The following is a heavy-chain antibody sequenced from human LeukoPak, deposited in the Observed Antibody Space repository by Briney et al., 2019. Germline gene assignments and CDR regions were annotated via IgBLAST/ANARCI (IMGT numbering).Heavy chain of an antibody. CDR2: MSNSGHRI. CDR3: ARARRDYYGSGSYYNFDY. J-gene: IGHJ4*02. D-gene: IGHD3-10*01. CDR1: GFILNDYE. Sequence: PGGSLRLSCAISGFILNDYEMSWVRQAPGKGPEWIAYMSNSGHRIYYADSVRGRFTISRDNAKNSLYLQMNSLRAEDTAVYYCARARRDYYGSGSYYNFDYWGQGTLVTVSS. V-gene: IGHV3-48*03.